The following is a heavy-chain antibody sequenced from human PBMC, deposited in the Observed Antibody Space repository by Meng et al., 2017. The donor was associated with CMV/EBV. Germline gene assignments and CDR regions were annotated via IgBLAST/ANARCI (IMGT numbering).Heavy chain of an antibody. CDR2: IYTSGST. D-gene: IGHD4-17*01. CDR1: GGSIRSSY. Sequence: VTLQESGPRMGKHSETLTLTCTVSGGSIRSSYWSWIRQPAGKGLEWIWRIYTSGSTNYNPSLKSRVTMSVDTSKNQFSLKLSSVTAADTAVYYCARGPEVDYGDYVGLDYWGQGTLVTVFS. CDR3: ARGPEVDYGDYVGLDY. V-gene: IGHV4-4*07. J-gene: IGHJ4*02.